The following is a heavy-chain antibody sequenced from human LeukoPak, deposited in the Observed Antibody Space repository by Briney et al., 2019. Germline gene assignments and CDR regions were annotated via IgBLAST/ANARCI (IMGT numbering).Heavy chain of an antibody. Sequence: GGSLRLSCAASGFTFSSYSMNRVRQAPGKGLEWVSSISSSSSYIYYADSVKGRFTISRDNAKNPLYLQMNSLRAEDTAVYYCARVGGSYEIAAFDIWGQGTMVTVSS. V-gene: IGHV3-21*01. J-gene: IGHJ3*02. CDR1: GFTFSSYS. CDR2: ISSSSSYI. CDR3: ARVGGSYEIAAFDI. D-gene: IGHD1-26*01.